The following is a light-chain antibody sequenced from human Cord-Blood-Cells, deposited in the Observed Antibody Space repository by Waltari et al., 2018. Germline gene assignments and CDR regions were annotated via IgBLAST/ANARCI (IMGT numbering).Light chain of an antibody. Sequence: QSVLTQPPSASGTPGQRVTISCSGSSSNIGSNTVNWYQQLPGTAPKLLIYSNNQRPSGVPGLFFGSKSGTSASLAISGLQSDDEAYYYCAAWDDSLNGVVFGGGTKLTVL. J-gene: IGLJ2*01. V-gene: IGLV1-44*01. CDR3: AAWDDSLNGVV. CDR2: SNN. CDR1: SSNIGSNT.